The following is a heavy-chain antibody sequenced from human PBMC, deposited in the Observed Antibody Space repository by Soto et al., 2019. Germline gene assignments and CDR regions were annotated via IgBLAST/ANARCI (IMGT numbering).Heavy chain of an antibody. Sequence: PGGTLRLSCEGTGVTFEDSVMEWVRLAPGKGLEWVAGISWNSDVKQYAESVKGRFTISRDNAKKSLYLQMNNLRAEDTAIYYCARDMAHYDFWGHNQRGMEGWGQGTTVTVSS. CDR3: ARDMAHYDFWGHNQRGMEG. D-gene: IGHD3-3*01. CDR1: GVTFEDSV. CDR2: ISWNSDVK. J-gene: IGHJ6*02. V-gene: IGHV3-9*01.